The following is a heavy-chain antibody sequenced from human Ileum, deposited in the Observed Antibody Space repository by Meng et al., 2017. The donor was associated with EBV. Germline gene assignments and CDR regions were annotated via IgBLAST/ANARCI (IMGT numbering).Heavy chain of an antibody. D-gene: IGHD6-19*01. CDR2: IYSRGTT. J-gene: IGHJ4*02. Sequence: HLPKWVPARVKPPEPLIHTAHTSAGSIISTIFYWCWIRHPPGKKPEGIGTIYSRGTTYYTPSLQRRVTISIDTSKNHFALKLRSVTAADTAVYYCARPCNSGWYPFDSWGQGALVTASS. V-gene: IGHV4-39*02. CDR1: AGSIISTIFY. CDR3: ARPCNSGWYPFDS.